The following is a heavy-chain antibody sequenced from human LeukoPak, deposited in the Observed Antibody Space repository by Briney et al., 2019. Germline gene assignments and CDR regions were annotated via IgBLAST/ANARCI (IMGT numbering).Heavy chain of an antibody. Sequence: SETLSLTCTVSGGSISSYYWSWIRKPAGKGLEWIGRIYTSGSTNYNPSLKSRVTVSVDTSKNQFSLKLTSVTAADTAVYYCARVSVVVTAFDIWGQGTMVTVSS. CDR3: ARVSVVVTAFDI. CDR1: GGSISSYY. CDR2: IYTSGST. V-gene: IGHV4-4*07. J-gene: IGHJ3*02. D-gene: IGHD2-15*01.